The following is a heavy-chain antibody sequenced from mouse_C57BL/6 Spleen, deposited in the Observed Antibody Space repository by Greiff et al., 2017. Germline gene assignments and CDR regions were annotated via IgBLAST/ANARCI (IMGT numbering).Heavy chain of an antibody. CDR3: ARKDYDYGWFAY. V-gene: IGHV2-2*01. CDR2: IRSGGST. D-gene: IGHD2-4*01. CDR1: GFSLTSYG. J-gene: IGHJ3*01. Sequence: QVHVKQSGPGLVQPSQSLSITCTVSGFSLTSYGVHWVRQSPGKGLEWLGVIRSGGSTDYNAAFVSSRSISKDNSKRQVFFKMNSLQAEYTGIYDCARKDYDYGWFAYWGQGTLVTVSA.